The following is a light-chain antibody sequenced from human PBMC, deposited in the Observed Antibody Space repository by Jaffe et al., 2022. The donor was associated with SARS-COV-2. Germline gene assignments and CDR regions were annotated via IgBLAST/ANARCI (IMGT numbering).Light chain of an antibody. CDR3: CSYAGSSGNWM. CDR1: ISDVGSFNL. V-gene: IGLV2-23*01. CDR2: EGT. J-gene: IGLJ3*02. Sequence: QSALTQPASVSGSPGQSITISCTGTISDVGSFNLVSWYQQHPGEGPKLIIFEGTKRPSGVSNRFSGSKSGNTASLTISGLQAEDEADYYCCSYAGSSGNWMFGGGTKLTVL.